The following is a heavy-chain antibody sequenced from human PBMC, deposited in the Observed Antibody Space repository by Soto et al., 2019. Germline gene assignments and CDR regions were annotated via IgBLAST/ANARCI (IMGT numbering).Heavy chain of an antibody. CDR3: ARHDSGNYYVAY. V-gene: IGHV4-39*01. CDR2: IYHSGTT. CDR1: GGSIRSGTYY. D-gene: IGHD1-26*01. J-gene: IGHJ4*02. Sequence: QLQLQESGPGLVKPSETLSLTCTVSGGSIRSGTYYWGWIRQPPGKGLEWIGAIYHSGTTFYNPSLRSRATISVDTSKNQFSLRLRAVTAADTAVHYCARHDSGNYYVAYWGQGTLVTVSS.